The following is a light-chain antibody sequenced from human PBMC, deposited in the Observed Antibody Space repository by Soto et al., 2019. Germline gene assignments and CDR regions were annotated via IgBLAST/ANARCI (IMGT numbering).Light chain of an antibody. CDR1: QSISSW. J-gene: IGKJ5*01. V-gene: IGKV1-12*01. CDR2: DAS. CDR3: QQANSFPIT. Sequence: DIQMTQSPSTLSASVGDRVTITCRASQSISSWLAWYQQKPGKAPKLLISDASSLQSGVPSRFSGGGSGTDFTLTISNLQPEDFATYYCQQANSFPITFGQGTRLEIK.